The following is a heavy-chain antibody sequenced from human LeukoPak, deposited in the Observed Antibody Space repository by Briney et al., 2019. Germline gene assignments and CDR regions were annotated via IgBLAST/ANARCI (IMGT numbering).Heavy chain of an antibody. CDR3: ARGGSAWYATLGY. Sequence: GRSLRLSCAASEFTFSSYPMHWVRQAPGKGLEWVAVISSDGSNKYYADSVKGRFTISRDNSKNTLYLQMNSLRAEDTAVYYCARGGSAWYATLGYWGQGTLVTDS. J-gene: IGHJ4*02. CDR1: EFTFSSYP. CDR2: ISSDGSNK. V-gene: IGHV3-30-3*01. D-gene: IGHD6-19*01.